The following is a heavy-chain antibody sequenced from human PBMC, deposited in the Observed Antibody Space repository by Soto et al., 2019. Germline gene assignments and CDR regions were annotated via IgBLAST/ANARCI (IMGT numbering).Heavy chain of an antibody. CDR1: GGSISGRTYF. CDR3: ASSSFLRSGALLHGLDV. CDR2: IYYSGST. J-gene: IGHJ6*02. V-gene: IGHV4-39*01. Sequence: ETLSLTCTVSGGSISGRTYFWGWIRQPPGKVLEWIGTIYYSGSTFYNPSLMSRVTISVDMSKSQFSLKLTSVTAEDTALYFCASSSFLRSGALLHGLDVWGQGTTVTVSS. D-gene: IGHD3-10*01.